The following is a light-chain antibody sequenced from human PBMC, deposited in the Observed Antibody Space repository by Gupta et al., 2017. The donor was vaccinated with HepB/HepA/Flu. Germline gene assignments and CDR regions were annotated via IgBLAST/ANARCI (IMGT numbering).Light chain of an antibody. CDR1: SSNIGDNY. CDR3: GTWDSSLTVVL. Sequence: QSVLTHPHSVSAAPGQKGTITCSGSSSNIGDNYVSWYQQLPGTAPKLLIYENNKRPSGCPDQFSASKSGTSATLGITGLQPGDEADYYCGTWDSSLTVVLFGGGTKLTVL. J-gene: IGLJ2*01. V-gene: IGLV1-51*02. CDR2: ENN.